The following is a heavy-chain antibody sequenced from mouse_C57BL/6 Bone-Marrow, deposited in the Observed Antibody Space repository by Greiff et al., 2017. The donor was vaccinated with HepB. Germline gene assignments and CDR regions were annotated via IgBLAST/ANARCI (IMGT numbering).Heavy chain of an antibody. V-gene: IGHV5-6*01. CDR1: GFTFSSYG. CDR3: ARHYYYGSRMDY. D-gene: IGHD1-1*01. CDR2: ISSGGSYT. J-gene: IGHJ2*01. Sequence: EVNVVESGGDLVKPGGSLKLSCAASGFTFSSYGMSWVRQTPDKRLEWVATISSGGSYTYYPDSVKGRFTISRDNAKNTLYLQMSSLKSEDTAMYYCARHYYYGSRMDYWGQGTTLTVSS.